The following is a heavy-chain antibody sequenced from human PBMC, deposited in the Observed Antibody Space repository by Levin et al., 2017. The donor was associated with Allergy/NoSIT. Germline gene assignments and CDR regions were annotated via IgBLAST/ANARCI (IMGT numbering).Heavy chain of an antibody. V-gene: IGHV1-58*02. J-gene: IGHJ4*02. CDR2: IVVGSGNT. CDR1: GFTFTSSA. D-gene: IGHD3-10*01. CDR3: AAVLAPQEARTWIYSTDYFDY. Sequence: ASVKVSCKASGFTFTSSAMQWVRQARGQRLEWIGWIVVGSGNTNYAQKFQERVTITRDMSTSTAYMELSSLRSEDTAVYYCAAVLAPQEARTWIYSTDYFDYWGQGTLVTVSS.